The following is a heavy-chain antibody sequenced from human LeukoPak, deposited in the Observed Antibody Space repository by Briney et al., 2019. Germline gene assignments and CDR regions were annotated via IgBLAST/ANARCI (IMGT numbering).Heavy chain of an antibody. Sequence: GGPLRLSCAASGFTFSSYSMHWDRQAPGKGLEWVAVISYDGSNIHYADSVKGRFTISRDNAKNTLYLQMNSLRAEDTAVYYCTRDGDDYGSGSCGYWGQGTLVTVSS. J-gene: IGHJ4*02. CDR3: TRDGDDYGSGSCGY. V-gene: IGHV3-30-3*01. CDR2: ISYDGSNI. D-gene: IGHD3-10*01. CDR1: GFTFSSYS.